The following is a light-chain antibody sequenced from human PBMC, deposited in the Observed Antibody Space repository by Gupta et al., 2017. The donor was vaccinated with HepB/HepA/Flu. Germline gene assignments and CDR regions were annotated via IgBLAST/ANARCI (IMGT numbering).Light chain of an antibody. CDR3: RLSLRAPRT. V-gene: IGKV2-28*01. J-gene: IGKJ1*01. Sequence: DIVMTQSPLSPPVTPGEPASISCRASQSLLHSNGYNYLDWYLQKPGQSPQLLIYLGSNRASGVPHMFSGSGSGTDFTLKISRVEAEDVGVYYCRLSLRAPRTFGQGTKLEIK. CDR2: LGS. CDR1: QSLLHSNGYNY.